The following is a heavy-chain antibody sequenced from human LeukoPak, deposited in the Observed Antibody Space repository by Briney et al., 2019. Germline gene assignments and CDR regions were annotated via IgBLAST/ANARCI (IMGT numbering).Heavy chain of an antibody. D-gene: IGHD1-14*01. Sequence: GGSLRLSRAASGFTFSSYAMSSVCQAPGKGLEWVSRINTDGSSTNYADSVKGRFTISRDNAMNTLYLQMNNLRAEDTAVYYCASRTGVYWGQGTLVSVSS. CDR2: INTDGSST. V-gene: IGHV3-74*01. CDR3: ASRTGVY. J-gene: IGHJ4*02. CDR1: GFTFSSYA.